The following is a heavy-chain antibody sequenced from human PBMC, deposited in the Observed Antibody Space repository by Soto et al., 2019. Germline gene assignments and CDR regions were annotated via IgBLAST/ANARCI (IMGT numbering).Heavy chain of an antibody. Sequence: GFSVKVSCKASGYTFTGDYMHWVRQATGQGLEWMGWINPNSGGTNYAQKFQGWVTMTRDTSISTAYMELSRLRSDDTAVYYRARRYYDSSGLYYFDYWGQGTLVTVSS. CDR2: INPNSGGT. V-gene: IGHV1-2*04. D-gene: IGHD3-22*01. CDR3: ARRYYDSSGLYYFDY. CDR1: GYTFTGDY. J-gene: IGHJ4*02.